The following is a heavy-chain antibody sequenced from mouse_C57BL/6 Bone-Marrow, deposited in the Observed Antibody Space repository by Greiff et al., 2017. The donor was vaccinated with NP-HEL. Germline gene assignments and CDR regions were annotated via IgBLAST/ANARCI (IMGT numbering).Heavy chain of an antibody. CDR1: GFTFTDYY. J-gene: IGHJ1*03. CDR3: ASLYYGNPAYFDV. D-gene: IGHD2-1*01. CDR2: IRNKANGYTT. Sequence: EVMLVESGGGLVQPGGSLSLSCAASGFTFTDYYMSWVRQPPGKALEWLGFIRNKANGYTTEYSASVKGRFTISRDNSQSILYLQMNALRAEDSGTYYCASLYYGNPAYFDVWGTGTTVTVSS. V-gene: IGHV7-3*01.